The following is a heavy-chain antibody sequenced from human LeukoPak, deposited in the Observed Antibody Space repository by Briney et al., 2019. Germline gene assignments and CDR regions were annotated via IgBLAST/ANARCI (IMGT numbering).Heavy chain of an antibody. CDR2: INPKSGDT. J-gene: IGHJ4*02. CDR1: GYTFTDYY. D-gene: IGHD2-2*01. Sequence: ASVKVSCKASGYTFTDYYIHWVRHAPGPGLEWMGWINPKSGDTNYAQKFQGRVTMTRDTSISTAYMELSGLTSDDTSVYYCARDPAVLPNYVEIPAHAGFDSWGLGILVTVSS. CDR3: ARDPAVLPNYVEIPAHAGFDS. V-gene: IGHV1-2*02.